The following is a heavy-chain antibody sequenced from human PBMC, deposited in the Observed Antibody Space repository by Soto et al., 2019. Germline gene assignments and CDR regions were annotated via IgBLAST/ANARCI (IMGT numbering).Heavy chain of an antibody. CDR3: AREGATPPYYYYGMDV. CDR1: GFTFSSYW. V-gene: IGHV3-48*04. J-gene: IGHJ6*02. Sequence: VGSLILSCAASGFTFSSYWMSWVRQAPGKGLEWVSYISSSGSTIYYADSVKGRFTISRDNAKNSLYLQMNSLRAEDTAVYYCAREGATPPYYYYGMDVWGQGTTVTVSS. CDR2: ISSSGSTI. D-gene: IGHD2-15*01.